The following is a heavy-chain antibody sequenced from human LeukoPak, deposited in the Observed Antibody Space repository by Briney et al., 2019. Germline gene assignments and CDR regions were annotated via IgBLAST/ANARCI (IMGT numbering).Heavy chain of an antibody. J-gene: IGHJ3*02. Sequence: GGSLRLSCAASGFTVSSYWMHWVRQAPGKGLVWVSRINSDGSSTSYADSVKGRFTISRDNAKNTLYLQMNSLRAEDTAVYYCASYSSSWYSTFDIWGQGTMVTVSS. V-gene: IGHV3-74*01. CDR3: ASYSSSWYSTFDI. CDR2: INSDGSST. CDR1: GFTVSSYW. D-gene: IGHD6-13*01.